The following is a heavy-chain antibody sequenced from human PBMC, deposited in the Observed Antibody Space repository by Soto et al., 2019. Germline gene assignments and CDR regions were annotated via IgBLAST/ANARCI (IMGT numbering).Heavy chain of an antibody. CDR2: IYYSGST. D-gene: IGHD6-19*01. CDR3: ARVPYSSGWNPYYFDY. J-gene: IGHJ4*02. CDR1: GGSISSYY. Sequence: PSETLSLTCTVSGGSISSYYWSRIRQPPGKGLEWIGYIYYSGSTNYNPSLKSRVTISVDTSKNQFSLKLSSVTAADTAVYYCARVPYSSGWNPYYFDYWGQGTLVTVSS. V-gene: IGHV4-59*01.